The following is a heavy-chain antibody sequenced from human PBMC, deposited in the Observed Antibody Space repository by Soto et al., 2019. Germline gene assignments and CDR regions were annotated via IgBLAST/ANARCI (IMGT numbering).Heavy chain of an antibody. V-gene: IGHV4-34*01. Sequence: SEALSLTCAVYGGSFSGYYWSWIRPPPRKGLEWIGEIYHNGSTNYNPSLRGRATISVDKSNNQFSLRLSSVTAADTAVYYCATLPPRIVVSLLPIPTWGQGILVTVSS. CDR3: ATLPPRIVVSLLPIPT. J-gene: IGHJ5*02. CDR2: IYHNGST. CDR1: GGSFSGYY. D-gene: IGHD2-21*01.